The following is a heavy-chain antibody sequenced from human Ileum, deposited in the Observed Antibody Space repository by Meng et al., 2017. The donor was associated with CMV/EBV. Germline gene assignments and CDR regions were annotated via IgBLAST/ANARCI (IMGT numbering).Heavy chain of an antibody. D-gene: IGHD5-24*01. CDR2: IYTSGST. J-gene: IGHJ5*02. V-gene: IGHV4-4*07. CDR3: SRGADAYKSGRS. Sequence: VQLQESGPGLVKPSESLSPTCTVSGGSISSYYWSWIRQPAGKGLEWIGRIYTSGSTNYNPSLKSRVTMPVDTSKSQFSLKLRSVTAADTAVYYCSRGADAYKSGRSWGQGTLVTVSS. CDR1: GGSISSYY.